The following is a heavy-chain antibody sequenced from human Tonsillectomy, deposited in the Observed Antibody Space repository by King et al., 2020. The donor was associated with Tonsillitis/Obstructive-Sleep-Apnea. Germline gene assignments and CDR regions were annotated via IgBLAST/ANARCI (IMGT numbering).Heavy chain of an antibody. D-gene: IGHD2-2*02. CDR1: GFTFDDYA. Sequence: VQLVESGAGVVQPGGSLRLSCAASGFTFDDYAMHWVRQAPGKGLEWVSLISGDGGSTYYADSVKGRFTISRDNSKNSLYLQMNSLRTEDTALYYCAKGYCSSTSCYNGGLDYWGQGTLVTVSS. CDR2: ISGDGGST. V-gene: IGHV3-43*02. CDR3: AKGYCSSTSCYNGGLDY. J-gene: IGHJ4*02.